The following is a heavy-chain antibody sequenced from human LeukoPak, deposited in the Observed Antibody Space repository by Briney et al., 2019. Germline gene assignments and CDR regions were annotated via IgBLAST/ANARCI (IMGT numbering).Heavy chain of an antibody. V-gene: IGHV3-74*01. CDR1: GFTFSSYW. J-gene: IGHJ1*01. CDR2: IKSDGST. Sequence: GGSLRLSCAASGFTFSSYWMHWVRQAPGKGLVWVSRIKSDGSTNYADSVKGRFTISRDNAKNTVSLQMNSLRAEDTGVYYCTRAPSEIGGYYPEYFRHWGQGTLVTVSS. D-gene: IGHD3-22*01. CDR3: TRAPSEIGGYYPEYFRH.